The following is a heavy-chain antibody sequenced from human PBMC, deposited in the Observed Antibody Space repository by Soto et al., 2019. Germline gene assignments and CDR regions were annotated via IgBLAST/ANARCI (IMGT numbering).Heavy chain of an antibody. CDR1: GDSISSYY. J-gene: IGHJ4*02. V-gene: IGHV4-59*01. CDR3: ARVDGYFFFFDN. D-gene: IGHD3-22*01. Sequence: PSETLSLTCTVSGDSISSYYWSWIRQPPGLGLEWIGYIYYSGSTNYNPSLESRVTVSVDRSRNQFSLELRSVTAADTAVYYCARVDGYFFFFDNWGQGTQVTVSS. CDR2: IYYSGST.